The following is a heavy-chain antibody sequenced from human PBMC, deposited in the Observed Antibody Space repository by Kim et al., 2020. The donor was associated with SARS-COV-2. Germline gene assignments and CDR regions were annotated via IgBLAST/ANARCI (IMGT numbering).Heavy chain of an antibody. CDR3: VGYGSGSYYPAGPDAFDI. CDR2: IYYSGST. Sequence: SETLSLTCTVSGGSISSGGYYWSWIRQHPGKGLEWIGYIYYSGSTYYNPSLKSRVTISVDTSKNQFSLKLSSVTAADTAVYYCVGYGSGSYYPAGPDAFDIWGQGTMVTVSS. CDR1: GGSISSGGYY. J-gene: IGHJ3*02. V-gene: IGHV4-31*03. D-gene: IGHD3-10*01.